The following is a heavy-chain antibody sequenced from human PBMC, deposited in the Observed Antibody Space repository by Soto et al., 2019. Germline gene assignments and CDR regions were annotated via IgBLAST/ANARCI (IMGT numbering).Heavy chain of an antibody. Sequence: QVQLVESGGGVVQPGRSLRLSCAASGFTFSSYGMHWVRQAPGKGLEWVAVIWYDGSNKYYADSVKGRFTISRDNSQNTLYLQMNSLRAEDTAVYYCARAAGLVYCSGGSCDAGLSESPLDIWGQGTMVTVSS. CDR2: IWYDGSNK. D-gene: IGHD2-15*01. CDR1: GFTFSSYG. CDR3: ARAAGLVYCSGGSCDAGLSESPLDI. V-gene: IGHV3-33*01. J-gene: IGHJ3*02.